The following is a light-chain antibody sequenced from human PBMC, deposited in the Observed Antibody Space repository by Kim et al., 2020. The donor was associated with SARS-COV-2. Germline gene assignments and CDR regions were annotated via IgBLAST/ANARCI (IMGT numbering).Light chain of an antibody. V-gene: IGKV1-5*01. CDR1: QSISTW. CDR2: DAS. Sequence: DIQMTQSPSTLSASVGNRVTITCRASQSISTWLAWYQQKAGKAPKLLIYDASSLQSGVPSRFSGSGSGTEFTLTISSLQPDDIATYYCQQYKSYIYTFGQGTKLEI. J-gene: IGKJ2*01. CDR3: QQYKSYIYT.